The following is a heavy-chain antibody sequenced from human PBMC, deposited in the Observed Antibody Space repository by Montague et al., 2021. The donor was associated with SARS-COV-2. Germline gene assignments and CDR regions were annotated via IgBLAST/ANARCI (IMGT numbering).Heavy chain of an antibody. CDR3: ARENTVTTFGGPYYIDS. V-gene: IGHV4-59*02. CDR1: GSSVRSYY. J-gene: IGHJ4*02. CDR2: IYDSGST. D-gene: IGHD4-17*01. Sequence: ETLSLTCIVSGSSVRSYYWSWIRQPPGKGLEWIGYIYDSGSTNYXPSLKSRVTISVDTSKNQFSLKLSSVTAADTAVYYCARENTVTTFGGPYYIDSWGQGTLVTVSA.